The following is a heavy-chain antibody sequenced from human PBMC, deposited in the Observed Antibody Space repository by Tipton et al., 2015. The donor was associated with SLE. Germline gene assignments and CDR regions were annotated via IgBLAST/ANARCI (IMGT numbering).Heavy chain of an antibody. D-gene: IGHD3-22*01. Sequence: LRLSCAVSGYSISSGYYWGWIRQPPGKGLEWIGSIYHSGSTYYNPSLKSRVTISVDTSKNQFSLKLSSVTAADTAVYYCARDYYDSSGYYLLYFDYWGQGTLVTVSS. CDR2: IYHSGST. J-gene: IGHJ4*02. V-gene: IGHV4-38-2*02. CDR1: GYSISSGYY. CDR3: ARDYYDSSGYYLLYFDY.